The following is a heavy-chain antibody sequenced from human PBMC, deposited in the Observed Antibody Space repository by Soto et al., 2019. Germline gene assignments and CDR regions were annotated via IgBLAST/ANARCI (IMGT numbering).Heavy chain of an antibody. D-gene: IGHD2-15*01. CDR1: GIIFSDYH. Sequence: GGSLRLSCAAYGIIFSDYHMDWIRQAPGKGLEWVSSITGSGTVTYYAESVQGRFTISRDRAKNSVYLQMNSLRAEDTAVYYCARDYCSGGSCYSEAPGYYYYYMDVWGQGTTVTVSS. CDR3: ARDYCSGGSCYSEAPGYYYYYMDV. J-gene: IGHJ6*03. CDR2: ITGSGTVT. V-gene: IGHV3-11*01.